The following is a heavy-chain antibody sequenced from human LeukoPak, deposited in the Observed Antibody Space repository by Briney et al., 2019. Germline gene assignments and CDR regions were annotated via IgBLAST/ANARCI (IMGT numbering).Heavy chain of an antibody. V-gene: IGHV1-2*02. CDR1: GYTFPGYY. CDR2: INPNSGGT. D-gene: IGHD3-10*01. CDR3: ARAVGELSGYYYYYYMDV. J-gene: IGHJ6*03. Sequence: GASVKVSCKASGYTFPGYYMHWVRQAPGQGLEWMGWINPNSGGTNYAQKFQGRVTMTRDTSISTAYMELSRLRSDDTAVYYCARAVGELSGYYYYYYMDVWGKGTTVTLSS.